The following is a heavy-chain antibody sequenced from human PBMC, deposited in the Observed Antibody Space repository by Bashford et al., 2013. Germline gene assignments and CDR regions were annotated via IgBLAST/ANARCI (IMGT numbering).Heavy chain of an antibody. CDR3: ASPPIYYYDSSGYYHEYFQH. CDR2: ISAYNGNT. Sequence: ASVKVSCKASGYTFTSYGISWVRQAPGQGLEWMGWISAYNGNTNYAQKLQGRVTMTTDTSTSTAYMELRSLRSDDTAVYYCASPPIYYYDSSGYYHEYFQHWGQGTLVTVSS. V-gene: IGHV1-18*01. CDR1: GYTFTSYG. J-gene: IGHJ1*01. D-gene: IGHD3-22*01.